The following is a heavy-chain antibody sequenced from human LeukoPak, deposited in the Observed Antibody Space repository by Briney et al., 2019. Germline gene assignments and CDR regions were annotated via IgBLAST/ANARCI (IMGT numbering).Heavy chain of an antibody. D-gene: IGHD3-22*01. J-gene: IGHJ4*02. V-gene: IGHV3-30*18. CDR1: GFTFSSYG. Sequence: GRSLRLSCAASGFTFSSYGMHWVRQAPGKGLEWVAVISYDGSNKYYADSVKGRFTISRDNSKNTLYLQMNSLRAEDTAVYYCAKSSGGGYYQVLDYWGQGTLVTVSS. CDR2: ISYDGSNK. CDR3: AKSSGGGYYQVLDY.